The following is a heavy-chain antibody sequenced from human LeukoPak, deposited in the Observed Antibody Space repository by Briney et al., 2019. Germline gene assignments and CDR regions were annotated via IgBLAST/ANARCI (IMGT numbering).Heavy chain of an antibody. CDR1: GFTFSGSA. CDR3: TTPKTVYGDQDY. D-gene: IGHD4-17*01. Sequence: PGGSLRLSCAASGFTFSGSAMHWVRQASGKGLEWVGRIRSEANSYATAYAASVKGRFTISRDDSKNTAYLQMNSLKTEDTAVYYCTTPKTVYGDQDYWGQGTLVTVSS. V-gene: IGHV3-73*01. J-gene: IGHJ4*02. CDR2: IRSEANSYAT.